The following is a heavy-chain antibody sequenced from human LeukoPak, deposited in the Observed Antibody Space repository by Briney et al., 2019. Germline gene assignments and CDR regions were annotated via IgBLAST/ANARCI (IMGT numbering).Heavy chain of an antibody. CDR1: GFTFSSYA. CDR2: ISGSGGST. J-gene: IGHJ4*02. V-gene: IGHV3-23*01. CDR3: TTDRFLEWLFLTFDY. Sequence: GGSLRLSCAASGFTFSSYAMSWVRQAPGKGLEWVSAISGSGGSTYYADSVKGRFTISRDNSKNTLYLQMNSLRAEDTAVYYCTTDRFLEWLFLTFDYWGQGTLVTVSS. D-gene: IGHD3-3*01.